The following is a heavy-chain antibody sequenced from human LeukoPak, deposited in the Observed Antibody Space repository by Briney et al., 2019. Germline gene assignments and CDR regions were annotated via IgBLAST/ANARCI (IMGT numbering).Heavy chain of an antibody. CDR2: IYSSGST. V-gene: IGHV4-59*01. D-gene: IGHD4-17*01. CDR1: GGSINNYY. CDR3: ATYLGRYADYYFDY. J-gene: IGHJ4*02. Sequence: TPSETLSLTCTVSGGSINNYYWSWIRQPPGKGLEWIGYIYSSGSTNYDPSLKSRVTISVDTSKNQFSLKLASVTAADTAVYYCATYLGRYADYYFDYWGQGVLVTVSS.